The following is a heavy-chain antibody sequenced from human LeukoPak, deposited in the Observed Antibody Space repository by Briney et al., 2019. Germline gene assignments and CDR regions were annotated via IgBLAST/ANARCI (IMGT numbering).Heavy chain of an antibody. CDR3: AREARAGNWFDP. V-gene: IGHV1-2*02. Sequence: ASVKVSCKASGYTFTSHYIHWVRQAPGQGLEWMGWINPDSGGTNYAQKFQGRVTMTRDTSISTVYMDLSMLRSDDTAMYYCAREARAGNWFDPWGQGTLVIVSS. J-gene: IGHJ5*02. CDR1: GYTFTSHY. CDR2: INPDSGGT.